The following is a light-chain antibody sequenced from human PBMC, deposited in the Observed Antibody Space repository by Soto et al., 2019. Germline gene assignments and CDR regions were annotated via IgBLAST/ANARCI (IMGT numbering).Light chain of an antibody. CDR2: AAS. V-gene: IGKV1-39*01. CDR3: QQSYTSVQT. CDR1: QSISSY. J-gene: IGKJ2*01. Sequence: DIQMTQSPSSLSASVGDRVTITCRASQSISSYLNWYQQKPGKAPKLLIYAASSLQSGVPYRFAATASGTDFTLTIMSLQPEDSGTYYCQQSYTSVQTFGQGTKLEIK.